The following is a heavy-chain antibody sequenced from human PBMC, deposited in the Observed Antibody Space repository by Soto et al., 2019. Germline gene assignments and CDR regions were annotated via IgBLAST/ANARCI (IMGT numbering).Heavy chain of an antibody. CDR3: ARLFLSNYYYYYGMDV. CDR1: GGSISSSDYY. CDR2: IYYSGTT. Sequence: QLQLQESGPGLVKPSETLSLTCILSGGSISSSDYYWGWIRQPPGKGLEWIGSIYYSGTTYYNASLKSRVTISVDTSKNQFSLKLSSVTAADTAVYYCARLFLSNYYYYYGMDVWGKGTTLTVSS. V-gene: IGHV4-39*01. J-gene: IGHJ6*04.